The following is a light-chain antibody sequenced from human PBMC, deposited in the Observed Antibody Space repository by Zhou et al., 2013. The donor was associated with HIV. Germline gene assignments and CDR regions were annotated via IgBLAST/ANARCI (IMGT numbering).Light chain of an antibody. CDR1: QSVSSSY. J-gene: IGKJ4*01. Sequence: EIVLTQSPGTLSLSPGERATLSCRASQSVSSSYLAWYQQKPGQAPRLLIYGASSRATGIPGRFSGSGSGTDFTLTISRLEPEDFAVYFCQQYGSSPFPFGGGTKVEIK. CDR2: GAS. CDR3: QQYGSSPFP. V-gene: IGKV3-20*01.